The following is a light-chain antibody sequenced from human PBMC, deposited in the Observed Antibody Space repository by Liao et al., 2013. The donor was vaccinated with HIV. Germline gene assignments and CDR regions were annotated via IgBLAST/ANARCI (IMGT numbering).Light chain of an antibody. CDR1: NIGRNR. CDR3: QSADSSGTYRV. Sequence: SNVLTQPPSVSVAPGKTASMTCGGDNIGRNRVHWYLQKPGQAPTVVIYNDLYRPSGIPERFSGSSSGTTVTLTISGVQAEDEADYYCQSADSSGTYRVFGGGTKLTVL. CDR2: NDL. J-gene: IGLJ3*02. V-gene: IGLV3-25*03.